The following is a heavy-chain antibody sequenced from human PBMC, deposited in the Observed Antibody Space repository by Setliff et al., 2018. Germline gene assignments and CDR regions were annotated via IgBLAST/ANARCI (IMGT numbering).Heavy chain of an antibody. D-gene: IGHD3-22*01. CDR1: GYTFTSYG. V-gene: IGHV1-18*01. CDR3: ARDKATYYDSSGYYFTSSMDV. CDR2: ISAYNGNT. Sequence: ASVKVSCKASGYTFTSYGISWVRQAPGQGLEWMGWISAYNGNTNYAQKLQGRVTMTTDTATSTAYMELRSLRSDDTAVYYCARDKATYYDSSGYYFTSSMDVWGQGTTVTVSS. J-gene: IGHJ6*02.